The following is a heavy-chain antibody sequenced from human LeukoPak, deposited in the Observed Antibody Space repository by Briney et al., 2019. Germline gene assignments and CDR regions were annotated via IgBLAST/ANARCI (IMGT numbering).Heavy chain of an antibody. J-gene: IGHJ5*02. Sequence: SVKVSCKASGGTFSSYAISWVRQAPGQGLEWMGGITPMFGTANYAQKFQGRVTITADESTSTAYMELSSLRSEDTAVYYCAREGWFGSGWFDPWGQGTLVTVSS. CDR3: AREGWFGSGWFDP. CDR2: ITPMFGTA. CDR1: GGTFSSYA. D-gene: IGHD3-10*01. V-gene: IGHV1-69*13.